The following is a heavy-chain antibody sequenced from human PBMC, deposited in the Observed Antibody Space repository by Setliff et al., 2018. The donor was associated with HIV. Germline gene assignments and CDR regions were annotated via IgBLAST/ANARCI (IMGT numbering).Heavy chain of an antibody. J-gene: IGHJ4*02. Sequence: GGSLRLSCEASGFTFNDYAMSWVRHVSGKGLEWVSTIYSDGSTYHADSVKGRFTLSRDNSKNTLYLQMNSLTPEDTAVYYCAKPRLYNSALENWGQGTLVTVSS. CDR1: GFTFNDYA. CDR2: IYSDGST. V-gene: IGHV3-23*05. CDR3: AKPRLYNSALEN. D-gene: IGHD1-1*01.